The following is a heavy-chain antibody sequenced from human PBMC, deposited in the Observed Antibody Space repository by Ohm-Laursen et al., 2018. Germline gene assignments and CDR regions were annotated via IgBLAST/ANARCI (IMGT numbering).Heavy chain of an antibody. CDR2: ISSSGSTI. D-gene: IGHD4-23*01. J-gene: IGHJ3*02. V-gene: IGHV3-11*04. CDR1: GFTFSDYY. Sequence: SLRLSCAAPGFTFSDYYMSWIRQAPGKGLEWVSYISSSGSTIYYADSVKGRFTISRDNAKNSLFLQMNSLRAEDTAVYYCARVMATDNGGNSGAFDIWGQGTVVTVSS. CDR3: ARVMATDNGGNSGAFDI.